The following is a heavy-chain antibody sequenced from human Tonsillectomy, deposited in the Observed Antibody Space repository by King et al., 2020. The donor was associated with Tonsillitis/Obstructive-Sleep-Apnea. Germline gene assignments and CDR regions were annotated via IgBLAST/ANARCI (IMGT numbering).Heavy chain of an antibody. CDR1: GGSISSYY. CDR3: ARVGASGDYGGSEHFQH. D-gene: IGHD4-23*01. J-gene: IGHJ1*01. Sequence: QLQESGPGLVKPSETLSLTCTVSGGSISSYYWSWIRQPPGKGLEWIGYIYYSGSTNYNPSLKSRVTISVATSKNQFSLRLSSVTAADTAVYYCARVGASGDYGGSEHFQHWGQGTLVTVSS. CDR2: IYYSGST. V-gene: IGHV4-59*01.